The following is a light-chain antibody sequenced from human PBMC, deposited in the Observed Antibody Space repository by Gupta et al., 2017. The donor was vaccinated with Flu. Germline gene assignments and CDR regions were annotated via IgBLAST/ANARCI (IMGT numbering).Light chain of an antibody. CDR1: QDISNC. J-gene: IGKJ5*01. Sequence: IQMTEFPSSVSASVGDRVNITCRASQDISNCLVWYQQRPGKAPKLLVYAPSTLQSGAPSRFSGCGSGLAFTLTISSPQPVASANCHCQKDYTWPITFGQGTRLEIK. V-gene: IGKV1-12*01. CDR3: QKDYTWPIT. CDR2: APS.